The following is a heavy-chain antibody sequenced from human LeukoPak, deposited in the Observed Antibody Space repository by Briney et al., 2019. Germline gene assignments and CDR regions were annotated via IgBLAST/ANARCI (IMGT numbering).Heavy chain of an antibody. Sequence: GGSLRPSREASGFAFSSYWASWVRQAPGKGLEWVANINQDGNSQNYVDSVRGRFTISKDNAKNSVYLQMNSLRAEDTAVYYCARSLWPEDYWGQGILVTVSS. D-gene: IGHD2-21*01. CDR1: GFAFSSYW. J-gene: IGHJ4*02. CDR2: INQDGNSQ. V-gene: IGHV3-7*01. CDR3: ARSLWPEDY.